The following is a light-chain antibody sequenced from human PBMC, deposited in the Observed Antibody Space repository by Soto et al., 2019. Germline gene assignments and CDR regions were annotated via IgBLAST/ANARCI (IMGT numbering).Light chain of an antibody. J-gene: IGKJ2*01. Sequence: EIVMTQSPATLSLSPGERAALSCRASQSSNSELAWYQQKPGQPPRLLIYGASTRATGVPARFTGSESGSEFTLTISGLQSGDFAVYYCQQGHNWPLTFGQGTRLEI. CDR1: QSSNSE. CDR2: GAS. V-gene: IGKV3-15*01. CDR3: QQGHNWPLT.